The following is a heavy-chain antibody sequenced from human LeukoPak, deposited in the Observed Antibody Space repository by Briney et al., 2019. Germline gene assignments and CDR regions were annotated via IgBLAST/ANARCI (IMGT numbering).Heavy chain of an antibody. D-gene: IGHD2-21*02. V-gene: IGHV3-21*01. CDR3: ASTLCSDDCYFDYYYYMDV. Sequence: GGSLRLSCAASGFTFSSYSMNWVRQAPGKGLEWVSSISSSSSYIHYADSVKGRFTISRDNAKNSLYLQMNSLRAEDTAVYYCASTLCSDDCYFDYYYYMDVWGKGTTVTISS. J-gene: IGHJ6*03. CDR2: ISSSSSYI. CDR1: GFTFSSYS.